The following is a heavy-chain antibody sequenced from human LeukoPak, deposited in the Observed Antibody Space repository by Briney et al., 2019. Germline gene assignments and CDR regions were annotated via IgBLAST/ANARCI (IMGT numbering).Heavy chain of an antibody. V-gene: IGHV3-74*01. J-gene: IGHJ4*01. CDR2: IFTDGSTT. D-gene: IGHD2-21*02. CDR3: ARELPREVTLDY. CDR1: EFNFFSFG. Sequence: GGSLRLSCVASEFNFFSFGMQWVRQAPGKGLVWVSRIFTDGSTTSYADSVKGRFAISRDNAKNTLYLQMNSLGAEDTAAYYCARELPREVTLDYWGQGTLVTASP.